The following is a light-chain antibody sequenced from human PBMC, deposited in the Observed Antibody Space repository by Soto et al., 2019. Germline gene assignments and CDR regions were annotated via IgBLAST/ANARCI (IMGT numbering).Light chain of an antibody. Sequence: QSALTQPASVSGSPGQSITISCTGTSSDVSGYNYVSWYQQHPGKAPKLMIYDVSNRPSGVSNRFSGSKSGNTASLTISGLQAEDEADYYCSSYTSSSTPLYVFGTGTKVTVL. CDR2: DVS. J-gene: IGLJ1*01. CDR1: SSDVSGYNY. V-gene: IGLV2-14*01. CDR3: SSYTSSSTPLYV.